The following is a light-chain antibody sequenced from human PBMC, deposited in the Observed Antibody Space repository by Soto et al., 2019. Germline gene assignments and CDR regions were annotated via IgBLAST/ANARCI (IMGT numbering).Light chain of an antibody. J-gene: IGLJ3*02. V-gene: IGLV1-47*01. Sequence: QPVLTQPPSASGAPGQRVTISCSGSSSNIGSNFVYWYQQLPGTAPKLLIYRNTQRPSGVPDRFSGSKSGTSASLAISGLRSEDEADYHCATWDDSLSGSWVFGGGTKLTVL. CDR2: RNT. CDR3: ATWDDSLSGSWV. CDR1: SSNIGSNF.